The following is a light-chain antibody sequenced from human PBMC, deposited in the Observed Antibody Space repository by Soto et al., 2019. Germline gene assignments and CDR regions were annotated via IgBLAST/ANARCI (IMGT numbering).Light chain of an antibody. CDR2: LGS. CDR3: MQALQTPFT. J-gene: IGKJ3*01. V-gene: IGKV2-28*01. CDR1: QSLLYSNGYNY. Sequence: DVVMTQSPLSLPVTPGDPASISCRSSQSLLYSNGYNYLDWYLQKPGQSPQLLIYLGSYRASGVPDRFTGSGSGTDFTLKISRVEAEDVGVYYCMQALQTPFTFGPGTKVDIK.